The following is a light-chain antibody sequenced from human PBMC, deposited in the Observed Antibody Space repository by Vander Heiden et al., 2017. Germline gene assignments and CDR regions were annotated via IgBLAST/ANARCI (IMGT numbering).Light chain of an antibody. CDR1: HSLLFSDGNTF. Sequence: DVVMTQSPLSLPVTLGQPASISCRSRHSLLFSDGNTFLHWFQQRPGQSPRRLIYQVYKRDSGVPNRFSGSGSGTDFTLRISRVEAEDVGVYYCMQATHWPATFGQGTTVEIK. CDR2: QVY. V-gene: IGKV2-30*01. CDR3: MQATHWPAT. J-gene: IGKJ1*01.